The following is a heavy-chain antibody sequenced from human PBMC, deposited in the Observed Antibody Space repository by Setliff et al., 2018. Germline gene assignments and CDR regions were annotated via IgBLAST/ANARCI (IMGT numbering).Heavy chain of an antibody. V-gene: IGHV1-69*13. Sequence: SVKVSCKASGGTFSSYGISWVRQAPGQGLEWMGGIIHIFGTANYAQKFKGRVTITADESTSTAYMELGSLRSEDTAGYDCARGYRGYYNFWSGSQGANWFDPWGQGTLVTVSS. CDR2: IIHIFGTA. J-gene: IGHJ5*02. D-gene: IGHD3-3*01. CDR3: ARGYRGYYNFWSGSQGANWFDP. CDR1: GGTFSSYG.